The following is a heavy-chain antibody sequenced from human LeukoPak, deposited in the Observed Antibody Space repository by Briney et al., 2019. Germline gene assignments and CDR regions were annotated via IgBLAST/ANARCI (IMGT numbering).Heavy chain of an antibody. CDR2: INPSGGST. CDR3: ARGPTVTTLKGDDAFDI. J-gene: IGHJ3*02. V-gene: IGHV1-46*01. D-gene: IGHD4-17*01. Sequence: ASVKVSCKASGYTFTSYYMHWVRQAPGQGLEWMGIINPSGGSTSYAQKFQGRVTMTRDTSTGTVYMELSSLRSEDTAVYYCARGPTVTTLKGDDAFDIWGQGTMVTVSS. CDR1: GYTFTSYY.